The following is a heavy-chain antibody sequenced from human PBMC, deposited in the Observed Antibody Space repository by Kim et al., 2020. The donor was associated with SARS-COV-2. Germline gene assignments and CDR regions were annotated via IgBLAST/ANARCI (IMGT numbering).Heavy chain of an antibody. D-gene: IGHD6-13*01. CDR1: GFTFSSYA. CDR3: ARDLWLIAAAEKFDY. CDR2: ISYDGSNK. J-gene: IGHJ4*02. Sequence: GGSLRLSCAASGFTFSSYAMHWVRQAPGKGLEWVAVISYDGSNKYYADSVKGRFTISRDNSKNTLYLQMNSLRAEDTAVYYCARDLWLIAAAEKFDYWGQGTLVTVSS. V-gene: IGHV3-30-3*01.